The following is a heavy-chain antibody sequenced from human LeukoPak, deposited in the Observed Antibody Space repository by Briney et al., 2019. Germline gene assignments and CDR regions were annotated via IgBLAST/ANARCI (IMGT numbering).Heavy chain of an antibody. V-gene: IGHV3-9*01. CDR3: AKDTRIAVAGTLDY. CDR1: GFTFDDYA. Sequence: GGSLRLSCAASGFTFDDYAMHWVRHAPGKGLEWASGISWNSGSIGYADSVKGRFTISRDNAKNSLYLQMNSLRAEDTALYYCAKDTRIAVAGTLDYWGQGTLVTVSS. CDR2: ISWNSGSI. J-gene: IGHJ4*02. D-gene: IGHD6-19*01.